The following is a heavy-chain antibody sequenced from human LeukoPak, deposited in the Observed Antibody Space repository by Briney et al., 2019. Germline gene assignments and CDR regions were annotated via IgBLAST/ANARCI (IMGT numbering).Heavy chain of an antibody. J-gene: IGHJ6*02. CDR1: GGYFSGYY. Sequence: SETLSLTCAVYGGYFSGYYWSWIRQPPGKGLEWIGEINHSGSTNYNLSLKSRVTISVDTSKNQFSLKLSSVTAADTAVYYCARGGTRSYYYYYGMDVWGQGTTVTVSS. CDR3: ARGGTRSYYYYYGMDV. D-gene: IGHD2-2*01. V-gene: IGHV4-34*01. CDR2: INHSGST.